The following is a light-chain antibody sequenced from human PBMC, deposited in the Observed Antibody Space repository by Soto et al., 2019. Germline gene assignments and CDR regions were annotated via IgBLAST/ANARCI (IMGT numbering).Light chain of an antibody. Sequence: DIVMTQSPDSLAVSLGERATINCKSSQSVLYSSNNKNYLAWYQQKPGQPPRLLIYWASTRESGVPDRFSGGGSGSYFSLTISSLQAEDVAVYYCQQYYSTPPTFGQGTKVEIK. V-gene: IGKV4-1*01. J-gene: IGKJ1*01. CDR1: QSVLYSSNNKNY. CDR2: WAS. CDR3: QQYYSTPPT.